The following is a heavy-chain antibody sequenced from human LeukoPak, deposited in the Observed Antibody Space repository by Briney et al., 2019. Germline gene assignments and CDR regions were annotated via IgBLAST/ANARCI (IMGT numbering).Heavy chain of an antibody. CDR3: ASALYYYGSGSYPNYFDY. J-gene: IGHJ4*02. D-gene: IGHD3-10*01. CDR2: IKEDGSEK. CDR1: GFTFSSYW. V-gene: IGHV3-7*03. Sequence: GGSLRLSCAASGFTFSSYWMSWVRQAPGKGLEWVANIKEDGSEKYYVDSVKGRFTISRDNAKNSLYLQMNSLRAEDTAVYYCASALYYYGSGSYPNYFDYWSQRTLATVSS.